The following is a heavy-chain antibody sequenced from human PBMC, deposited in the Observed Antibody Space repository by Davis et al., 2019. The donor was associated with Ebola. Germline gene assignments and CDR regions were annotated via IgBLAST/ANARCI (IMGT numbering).Heavy chain of an antibody. V-gene: IGHV7-4-1*02. CDR2: VNTNTA. Sequence: ASVKVSCKAAGYTFTTYFISWVRQAPGQGLEWMGWVNTNTARYAQGFTGRFVFSMDTSVSTAYLQINSLEADDTSVYYCARGPTGHIDYWGQGTLVTVSS. CDR1: GYTFTTYF. J-gene: IGHJ4*02. CDR3: ARGPTGHIDY. D-gene: IGHD3-9*01.